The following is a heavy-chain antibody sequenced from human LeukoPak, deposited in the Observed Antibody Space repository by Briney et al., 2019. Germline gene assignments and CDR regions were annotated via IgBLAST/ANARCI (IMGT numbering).Heavy chain of an antibody. CDR3: ARDRQLVRSGFDY. V-gene: IGHV4-59*01. CDR1: GGSISTYY. D-gene: IGHD6-13*01. Sequence: SETLSLTCTVSGGSISTYYGNWIRQAPGKGLEWIGYIYYSGSTNYNPSLKSRVTISVDTSKDQFSLKLSSVTAADTAVYYCARDRQLVRSGFDYWGQGTLVTVSS. CDR2: IYYSGST. J-gene: IGHJ4*02.